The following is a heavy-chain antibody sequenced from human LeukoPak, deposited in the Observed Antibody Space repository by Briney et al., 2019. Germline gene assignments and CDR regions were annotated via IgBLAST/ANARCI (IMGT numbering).Heavy chain of an antibody. CDR2: IIPILGIA. CDR3: ARGPIVVVPRDWYFDL. Sequence: ASVKVSCKASGGTFSSYAISWVRQAPGQGLEWMGRIIPILGIANYAQKFQGRVTITADKSTSTAYMELSSLRSEDTAVYYCARGPIVVVPRDWYFDLWGRGTLVTVSS. D-gene: IGHD2-2*01. V-gene: IGHV1-69*04. J-gene: IGHJ2*01. CDR1: GGTFSSYA.